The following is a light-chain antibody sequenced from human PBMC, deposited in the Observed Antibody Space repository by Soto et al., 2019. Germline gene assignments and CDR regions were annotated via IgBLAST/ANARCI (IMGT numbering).Light chain of an antibody. CDR2: GVS. J-gene: IGLJ1*01. CDR1: SSDVGGYNY. V-gene: IGLV2-14*01. CDR3: ISYTTSVTYV. Sequence: QSALTQPASVSGSPGQSITISCTGTSSDVGGYNYVSWYQQHPGKAPKLMISGVSNRPSGVSNRFSGSKSGNTASLTISGLQTEGEADYYCISYTTSVTYVFGTGTKVT.